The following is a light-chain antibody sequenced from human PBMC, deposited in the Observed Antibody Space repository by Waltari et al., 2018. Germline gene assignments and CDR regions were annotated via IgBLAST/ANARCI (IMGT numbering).Light chain of an antibody. Sequence: QSALTQPASVSGSPGQSITISCTGTSSDVGSYNIFSWYQQHPGKSPKLMIYEGSKRPSGVSNRFSGSKSGNTASLTISGLQAEDEADYYCCSYAGIGTLYVFGTGTKVTVL. CDR1: SSDVGSYNI. CDR2: EGS. J-gene: IGLJ1*01. CDR3: CSYAGIGTLYV. V-gene: IGLV2-23*01.